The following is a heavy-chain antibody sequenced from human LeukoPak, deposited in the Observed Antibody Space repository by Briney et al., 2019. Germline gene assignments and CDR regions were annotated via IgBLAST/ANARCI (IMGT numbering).Heavy chain of an antibody. J-gene: IGHJ3*02. D-gene: IGHD2-8*01. CDR2: IRHDESNK. Sequence: GVSLRLFCGASGFTFSSYGMHWVRQAPGKGGEGVAFIRHDESNKYYADSVKGRLTISRDNSKNTLYLQMNSLRAEDTAVYYCAKDRVPYGDAFDIWGQGTMVTVSS. CDR3: AKDRVPYGDAFDI. V-gene: IGHV3-30*02. CDR1: GFTFSSYG.